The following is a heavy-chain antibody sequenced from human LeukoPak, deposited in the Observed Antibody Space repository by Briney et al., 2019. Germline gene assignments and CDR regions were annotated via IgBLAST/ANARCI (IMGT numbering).Heavy chain of an antibody. J-gene: IGHJ4*02. CDR3: ARDGVHDYFWGSYRYFDY. V-gene: IGHV4-38-2*02. CDR2: LYHSGST. CDR1: GYSISSGYY. D-gene: IGHD3-16*02. Sequence: SETLSLTCAVSGYSISSGYYWGWIRQPPGKGLEWIGSLYHSGSTYYNPSLKSRVTISVDTSKNQFSLKLSSVTAADTAVYCCARDGVHDYFWGSYRYFDYWGQGTRVTVSS.